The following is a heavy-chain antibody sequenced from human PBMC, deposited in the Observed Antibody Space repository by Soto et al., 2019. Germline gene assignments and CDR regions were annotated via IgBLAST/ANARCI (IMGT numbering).Heavy chain of an antibody. CDR1: GGSFSAYY. CDR3: ASLSAGYES. CDR2: ISHSGST. V-gene: IGHV4-34*01. D-gene: IGHD2-15*01. Sequence: QVHLQQSGAGLLKPSETLSLTCTVYGGSFSAYYWSWIRQPPGRGLEWIGEISHSGSTNYNPSLKSRVTISIDTSKNQFSLKLTSLTAADTAVYYCASLSAGYESWGQGTLVTVSS. J-gene: IGHJ5*02.